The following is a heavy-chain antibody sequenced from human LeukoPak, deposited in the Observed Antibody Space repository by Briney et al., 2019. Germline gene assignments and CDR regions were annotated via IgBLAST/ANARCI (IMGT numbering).Heavy chain of an antibody. CDR2: MGYGGRT. CDR3: ARTKGRAVGQTAFQY. Sequence: ETLSLTCTVSGGAITSSNNYWGWIRQSPGKGLEWIGTMGYGGRTYFSPSLKSRVSLSIDMSRTYFSLILKSVSAADTAVYYCARTKGRAVGQTAFQYWGQGTLVTVSA. CDR1: GGAITSSNNY. J-gene: IGHJ4*02. V-gene: IGHV4-39*07. D-gene: IGHD1-26*01.